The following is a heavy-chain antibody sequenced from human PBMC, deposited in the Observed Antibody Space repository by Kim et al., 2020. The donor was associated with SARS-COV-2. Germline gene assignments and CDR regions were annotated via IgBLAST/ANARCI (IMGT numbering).Heavy chain of an antibody. D-gene: IGHD1-1*01. Sequence: IYYADSVKGRFTLSRDNAKNSLYLQMTSLRAEDTAVYYCARRTYVAGRDYWGQGTLVTVSS. CDR3: ARRTYVAGRDY. J-gene: IGHJ4*02. V-gene: IGHV3-48*03. CDR2: I.